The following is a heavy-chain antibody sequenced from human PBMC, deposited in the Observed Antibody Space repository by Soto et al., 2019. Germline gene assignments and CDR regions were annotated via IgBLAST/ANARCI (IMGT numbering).Heavy chain of an antibody. CDR1: GASISSADYF. J-gene: IGHJ5*02. CDR3: ARQRTVYFARPGDWLDP. Sequence: QVQLQESGPGLVKPSQTLSLTCTVSGASISSADYFWSWIRQPPGQGLEWIGYIYYSGNIFYNPSLESRVTISVDTSKNQFSLKLTSVTAADTAMYYCARQRTVYFARPGDWLDPWGQGTLVTVSS. CDR2: IYYSGNI. V-gene: IGHV4-30-4*01. D-gene: IGHD3-9*01.